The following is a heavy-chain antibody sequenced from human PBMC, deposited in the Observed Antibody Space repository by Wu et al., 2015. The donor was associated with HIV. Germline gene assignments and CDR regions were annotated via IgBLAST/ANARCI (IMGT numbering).Heavy chain of an antibody. Sequence: QVQLLQSGAEVKKPGASVMVSCKASGYTFVDYYIYWVRKTPGQGLEWMGWINPNRGGIKYAQKFQNRVTMTRDTSISTAYMELNRLRFDDTAVYYCARDPQEVSGWYTHWGQGTLVTVSS. V-gene: IGHV1-2*02. CDR2: INPNRGGI. J-gene: IGHJ4*02. CDR1: GYTFVDYY. CDR3: ARDPQEVSGWYTH. D-gene: IGHD6-19*01.